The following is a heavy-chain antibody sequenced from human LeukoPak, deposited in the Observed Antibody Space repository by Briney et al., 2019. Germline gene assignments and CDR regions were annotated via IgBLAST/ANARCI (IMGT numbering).Heavy chain of an antibody. Sequence: ASVKVSCKASGYTFTGYYMHWVRQAPGQGLEWMGWINPNSGGTIYAQKFQGRVTMTRDTSISTVYMELSRLRSDDTAVYYCARDIRRSSSWLYYFDYWGQGTLVTVSS. J-gene: IGHJ4*02. V-gene: IGHV1-2*02. CDR1: GYTFTGYY. D-gene: IGHD6-13*01. CDR2: INPNSGGT. CDR3: ARDIRRSSSWLYYFDY.